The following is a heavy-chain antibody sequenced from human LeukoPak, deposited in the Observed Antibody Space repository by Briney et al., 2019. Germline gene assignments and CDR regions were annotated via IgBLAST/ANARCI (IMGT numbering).Heavy chain of an antibody. CDR2: ISSSGSAI. CDR3: AELGITMIGGV. Sequence: GSLRLSCAASGFTFSSYGMHWVRQAPGKGLEWVSYISSSGSAIYYADSVKGRFTISRDNAKNSLYLQMNSLRAEDTAVYYCAELGITMIGGVWGKGTTVTISS. CDR1: GFTFSSYG. V-gene: IGHV3-48*04. J-gene: IGHJ6*04. D-gene: IGHD3-10*02.